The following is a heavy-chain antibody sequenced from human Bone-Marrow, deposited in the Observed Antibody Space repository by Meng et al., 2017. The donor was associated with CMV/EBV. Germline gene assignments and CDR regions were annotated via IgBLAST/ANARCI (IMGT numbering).Heavy chain of an antibody. V-gene: IGHV1-69*10. CDR3: ARASAPARVGIYYGSGSYQYYYGMDV. CDR2: IIPILGIA. Sequence: SEKVFCKASGYTFSSYGISWVRQAPGQGLEWMGGIIPILGIANYAQKFQGRVTITADKSTSTAYMVLSSLRSEDTAVYYCARASAPARVGIYYGSGSYQYYYGMDVWGQGTTVTVSS. D-gene: IGHD3-10*01. CDR1: GYTFSSYG. J-gene: IGHJ6*02.